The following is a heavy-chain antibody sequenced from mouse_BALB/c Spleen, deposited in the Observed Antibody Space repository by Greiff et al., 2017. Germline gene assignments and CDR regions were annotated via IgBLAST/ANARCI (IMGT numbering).Heavy chain of an antibody. CDR2: INPYNGDT. CDR3: ARIYDGYLYYYAMDY. D-gene: IGHD2-3*01. CDR1: GYSFTGYF. V-gene: IGHV1-20*02. Sequence: EVKLQQSGPELVKPGASVKISCKASGYSFTGYFMNWVMQSHGKSLEWIGRINPYNGDTFYNQKFKGKATLTVDKSSSTAHMELRSLASEDSAVYYCARIYDGYLYYYAMDYWGQGTSVTVSS. J-gene: IGHJ4*01.